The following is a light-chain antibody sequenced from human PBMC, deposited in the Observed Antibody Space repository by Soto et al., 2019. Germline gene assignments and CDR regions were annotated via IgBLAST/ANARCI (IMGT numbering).Light chain of an antibody. J-gene: IGKJ2*01. Sequence: EIVLTQSPGTLSLSPGDRATLSCRASQSIANNYLAWYQQKPGQAPRLLIHGASSRATGIPDRFSGSGSGTDFTLTINRLEPEDLAVYYCKQYATSRTFGQGTKLEIK. CDR3: KQYATSRT. CDR1: QSIANNY. CDR2: GAS. V-gene: IGKV3-20*01.